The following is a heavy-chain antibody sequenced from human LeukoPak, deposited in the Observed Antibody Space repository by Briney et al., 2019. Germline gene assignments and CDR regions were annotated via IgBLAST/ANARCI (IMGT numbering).Heavy chain of an antibody. CDR3: ARGGGWRYIDAFDS. V-gene: IGHV4-61*05. CDR1: GDSISSSNYS. Sequence: SETLSLTCTVSGDSISSSNYSWGWIRQPPGKGLEWTGYIYYSGSTNYNPSLKSRVTISVDTSKNQFSLKLSSVTAADTAVYYCARGGGWRYIDAFDSWGQGTMVTVSS. D-gene: IGHD1-14*01. J-gene: IGHJ3*02. CDR2: IYYSGST.